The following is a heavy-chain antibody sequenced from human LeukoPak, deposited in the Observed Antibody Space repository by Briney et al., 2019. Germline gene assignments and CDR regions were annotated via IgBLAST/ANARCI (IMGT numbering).Heavy chain of an antibody. CDR2: INHSGST. V-gene: IGHV4-34*01. Sequence: SETLSLTCAVYGGSFSGYYWSWIRQPPGKGLEWIGEINHSGSTNYNPSLKSRVTISVDTSKNQFSLKLSSVTAADTAVYYCARDLARYCSSTSCPYYFGYLGQGTLVSVSA. CDR1: GGSFSGYY. D-gene: IGHD2-2*01. J-gene: IGHJ4*02. CDR3: ARDLARYCSSTSCPYYFGY.